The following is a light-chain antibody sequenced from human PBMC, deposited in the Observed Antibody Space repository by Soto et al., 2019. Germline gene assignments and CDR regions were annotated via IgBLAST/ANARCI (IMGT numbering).Light chain of an antibody. CDR1: QSITNNY. CDR3: QQYGGSPIT. V-gene: IGKV3-20*01. J-gene: IGKJ5*01. CDR2: GAS. Sequence: EIVLTQSPGTLSLSPGERATLSFRASQSITNNYLAWYQQKPGQAPRLLIYGASSRATGIPDRFSGSGSGTDFALTISRLEPEDFAVYYCQQYGGSPITFGQGTRLETK.